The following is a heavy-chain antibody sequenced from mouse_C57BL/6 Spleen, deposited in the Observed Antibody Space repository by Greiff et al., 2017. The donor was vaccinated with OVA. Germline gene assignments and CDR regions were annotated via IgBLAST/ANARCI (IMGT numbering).Heavy chain of an antibody. CDR3: ATAPITTVVEGFAY. D-gene: IGHD1-1*01. Sequence: VKLVESGPGLVQPSQSLSITCTVSGFSLTSYGVHWVRQSPGKGLEWLGVIWSGGSTDYNAAFISRLSISKDNSKSQVFFKMNSLQADDTAIYYCATAPITTVVEGFAYWGQGTLVTVSA. CDR2: IWSGGST. J-gene: IGHJ3*01. V-gene: IGHV2-2*01. CDR1: GFSLTSYG.